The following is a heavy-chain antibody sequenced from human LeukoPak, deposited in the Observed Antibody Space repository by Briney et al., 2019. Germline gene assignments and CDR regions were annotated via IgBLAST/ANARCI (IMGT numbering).Heavy chain of an antibody. CDR3: ASRSYYDLWSGYYPSIFDY. Sequence: GGSLRLSCAASGFTFSSYAMSWVRQAPGKGLEWVSAISGSGGSTYYADSVKGRFTISRDNSKNTLYLQMNSLRAEDTAVYYCASRSYYDLWSGYYPSIFDYWGQGTLVTVSS. D-gene: IGHD3-3*01. V-gene: IGHV3-23*01. J-gene: IGHJ4*02. CDR1: GFTFSSYA. CDR2: ISGSGGST.